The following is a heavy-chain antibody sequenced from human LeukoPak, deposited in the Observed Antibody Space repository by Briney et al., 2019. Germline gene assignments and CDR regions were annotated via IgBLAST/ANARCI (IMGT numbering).Heavy chain of an antibody. J-gene: IGHJ4*02. V-gene: IGHV1-18*01. D-gene: IGHD3-10*01. CDR3: ARDGVRGSGSSKGDY. CDR1: GYTFTSYG. CDR2: ISAYNGNT. Sequence: ASVKVSCKASGYTFTSYGISWVRQAPGQGLEWMGWISAYNGNTNYAQKLQGRVTMTTDTSTSTAYMELSSLRSEDTAVYYCARDGVRGSGSSKGDYWGQGTLVTVSS.